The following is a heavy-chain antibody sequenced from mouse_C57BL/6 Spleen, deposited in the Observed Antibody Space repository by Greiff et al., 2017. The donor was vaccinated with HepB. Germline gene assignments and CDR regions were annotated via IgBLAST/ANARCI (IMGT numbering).Heavy chain of an antibody. CDR1: GFNIKDYY. V-gene: IGHV14-1*01. Sequence: EVQLQQSGAELVRPGASVKLSCTASGFNIKDYYMHWVKQRPEQGLEWIGRIDPEDGDTEYAPKFQGKATMTADTSSHTAYLQLSSLTSEDTAVYYCTTPYYGSSYGWFAYWGQGTLVTVSA. J-gene: IGHJ3*01. D-gene: IGHD1-1*01. CDR2: IDPEDGDT. CDR3: TTPYYGSSYGWFAY.